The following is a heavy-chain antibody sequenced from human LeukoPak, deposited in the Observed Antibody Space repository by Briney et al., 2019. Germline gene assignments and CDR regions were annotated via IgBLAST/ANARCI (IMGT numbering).Heavy chain of an antibody. V-gene: IGHV4-4*09. CDR3: ARQGPTFGVVISDAFDI. Sequence: PSETLSLTCTVSGGSISSYYWSWIRQPPGKGPEWIGYIYTSGSTNYNPSLKSRVTISVDTSKNQFSLKLSSVTAADTAVYYCARQGPTFGVVISDAFDIWGQGTMVTVSS. D-gene: IGHD3-3*01. J-gene: IGHJ3*02. CDR2: IYTSGST. CDR1: GGSISSYY.